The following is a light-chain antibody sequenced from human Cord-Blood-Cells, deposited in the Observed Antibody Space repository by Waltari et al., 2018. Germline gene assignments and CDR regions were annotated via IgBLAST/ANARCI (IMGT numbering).Light chain of an antibody. J-gene: IGLJ1*01. V-gene: IGLV2-14*01. CDR2: EVS. Sequence: QSALTQPASVSGSPGQSIPISCTGTSSDVGGYNYVSWYQQHPGKAPKLMIYEVSNEPSGVSNRLSGAKCGDTGSLTISGLRAEDEAEYYCSSYTSSSNPYVVGTGTKFTVL. CDR1: SSDVGGYNY. CDR3: SSYTSSSNPYV.